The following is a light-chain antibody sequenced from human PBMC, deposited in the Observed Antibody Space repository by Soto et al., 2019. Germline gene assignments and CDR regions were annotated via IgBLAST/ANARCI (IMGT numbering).Light chain of an antibody. CDR2: GAS. CDR3: QKYNSWPPT. CDR1: QSVGSK. V-gene: IGKV3-15*01. J-gene: IGKJ4*01. Sequence: EIVMTQSPSTLSVSPGDWVTLSCLPLQSVGSKLAWYQHKPCQPPRLLIHGASTRATAVPARFRGRGSGTEFTISILSLKSQEPALYHWQKYNSWPPTFGGGTQVVI.